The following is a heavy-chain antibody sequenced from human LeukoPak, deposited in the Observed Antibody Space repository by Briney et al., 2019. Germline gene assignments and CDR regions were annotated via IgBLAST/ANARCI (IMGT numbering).Heavy chain of an antibody. CDR1: GFIFSSFW. J-gene: IGHJ4*02. V-gene: IGHV3-7*04. D-gene: IGHD2-21*02. CDR3: ARGVLTYGY. CDR2: IKSDGSEK. Sequence: GGSLRLSCAASGFIFSSFWMTWVRRTPGKGLEWVANIKSDGSEKYYVDSAKGRFTISRDNANNSLYLQMSSLRAEDTAVYYCARGVLTYGYWGQGILVTVSS.